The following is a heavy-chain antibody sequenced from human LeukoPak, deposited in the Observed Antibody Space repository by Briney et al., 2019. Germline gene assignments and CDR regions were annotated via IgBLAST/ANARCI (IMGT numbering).Heavy chain of an antibody. J-gene: IGHJ4*02. Sequence: PSQTLSLTCTVSGGSISSGSYYWGWIRQPAGKGLEWIGRIYTSGSTNYNPSLKSRVTISVDTSKNQSSLKLSSVTAAHTALYYCARVPTGGYYNCWGQGTLVTVPS. D-gene: IGHD3-22*01. CDR1: GGSISSGSYY. CDR2: IYTSGST. CDR3: ARVPTGGYYNC. V-gene: IGHV4-61*02.